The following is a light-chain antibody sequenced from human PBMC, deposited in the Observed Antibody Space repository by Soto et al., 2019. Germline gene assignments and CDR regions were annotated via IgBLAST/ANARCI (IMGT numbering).Light chain of an antibody. Sequence: QSALTQPASVSGSPGQTLTISCTGTSSDVGGYNYVSWYQQHPGKAPKLLIYEVSNRPSGVSNRFSGSKSGNTASLTISGLKAEDEADYYCSSYKSSSTYVFGTGTKVTVL. J-gene: IGLJ1*01. V-gene: IGLV2-14*01. CDR2: EVS. CDR3: SSYKSSSTYV. CDR1: SSDVGGYNY.